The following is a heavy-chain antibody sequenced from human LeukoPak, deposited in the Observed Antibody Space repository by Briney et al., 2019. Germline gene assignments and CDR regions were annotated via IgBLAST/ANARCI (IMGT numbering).Heavy chain of an antibody. CDR1: GFALSSHW. V-gene: IGHV3-7*03. CDR2: VNRDGSET. J-gene: IGHJ4*02. Sequence: QRWGALRLSCAASGFALSSHWMTWVRQVPGRGPEWVANVNRDGSETYYLDSVKGRFTISRDNAKNSLYLQMNSLRAEDTAVYYCARDGRWFRGSYWHYWGQGTLVTVSS. CDR3: ARDGRWFRGSYWHY. D-gene: IGHD1-26*01.